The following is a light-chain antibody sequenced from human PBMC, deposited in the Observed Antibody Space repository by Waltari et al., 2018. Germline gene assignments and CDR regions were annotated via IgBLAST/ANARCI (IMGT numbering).Light chain of an antibody. CDR3: QQRGA. J-gene: IGKJ3*01. V-gene: IGKV1-5*01. CDR2: DAS. CDR1: QNISNW. Sequence: DIQMTQSPSTLSASVGDRVTITCRASQNISNWLAWYQQRPGKAPKLLIYDASSLESGVPSRFSGSGSGTEFTLTISSLEPEDIAVYYCQQRGAFGPGTKVEIK.